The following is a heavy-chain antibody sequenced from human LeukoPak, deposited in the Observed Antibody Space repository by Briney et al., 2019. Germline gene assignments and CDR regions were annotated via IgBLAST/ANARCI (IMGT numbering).Heavy chain of an antibody. V-gene: IGHV3-23*01. D-gene: IGHD6-19*01. CDR2: ISGSGGST. CDR3: AKDRGQWTDMDY. Sequence: GGSLRLSCAASGFTFSSYSMNWVRQAPGKGLEWVSAISGSGGSTYYADSVKGRFTISRDNSKNTLYLQMNSLRAEDTAVYYCAKDRGQWTDMDYWGQGTLVTVSS. J-gene: IGHJ4*02. CDR1: GFTFSSYS.